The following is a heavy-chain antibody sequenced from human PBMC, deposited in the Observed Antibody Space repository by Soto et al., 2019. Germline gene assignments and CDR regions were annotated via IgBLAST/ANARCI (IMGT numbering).Heavy chain of an antibody. Sequence: WGCVRLCCAASGFTFIGYASSWVRQSPGKGLEWVSAISGSGGSTYYADSVKGRFTISRDNSKNTLYLQMNSLRAEDTAVYYCAKEISGYYDFWSGYQAYWGQGTLVTVSS. D-gene: IGHD3-3*01. CDR1: GFTFIGYA. J-gene: IGHJ4*02. CDR2: ISGSGGST. CDR3: AKEISGYYDFWSGYQAY. V-gene: IGHV3-23*01.